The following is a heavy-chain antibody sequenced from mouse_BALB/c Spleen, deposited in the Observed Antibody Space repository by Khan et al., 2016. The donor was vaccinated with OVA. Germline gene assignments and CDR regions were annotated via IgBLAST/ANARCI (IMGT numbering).Heavy chain of an antibody. CDR3: AREAANWDFSVAY. CDR2: INPDYDGI. Sequence: VQLQQSGPDLVKPGASVKMSCKASGYRFTNYVMHWVKQKPGQGLEWIWYINPDYDGIRDNEKFKDKATLTSDKYSSIAYLELSSLTSEDSAVCDCAREAANWDFSVAYWSQGTIVTVCA. CDR1: GYRFTNYV. J-gene: IGHJ3*01. V-gene: IGHV1S136*01. D-gene: IGHD4-1*01.